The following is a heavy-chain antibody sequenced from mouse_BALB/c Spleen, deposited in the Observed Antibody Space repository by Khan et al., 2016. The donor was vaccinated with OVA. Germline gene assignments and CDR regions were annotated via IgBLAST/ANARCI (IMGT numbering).Heavy chain of an antibody. Sequence: EVQRVESGGGLVKLGGSLKLSCEASGFTFSSYYMSWVRQTPEKRLELVAAIKGNGGTTYSTDTVKGRFTISRDTAKNILYLQMSSLKSEDTALYYCSRHYGYDGDFAYWGQGTLVTVSA. CDR3: SRHYGYDGDFAY. CDR1: GFTFSSYY. D-gene: IGHD2-2*01. J-gene: IGHJ3*01. V-gene: IGHV5-6-2*01. CDR2: IKGNGGTT.